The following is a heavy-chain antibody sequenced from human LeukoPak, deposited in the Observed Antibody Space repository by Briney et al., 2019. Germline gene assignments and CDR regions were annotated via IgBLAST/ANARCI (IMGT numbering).Heavy chain of an antibody. CDR1: GFTFSSYA. CDR3: AKYHKTTVAGRDFDC. CDR2: INSGGENI. V-gene: IGHV3-23*01. Sequence: PGGSLTLSCAASGFTFSSYAVTWVRQTPGKGLEWVSSINSGGENIDYADSVKGRFTISRDNSKSTLYLQMNSLRAEDTAVYYCAKYHKTTVAGRDFDCLVQRTLVSVSS. J-gene: IGHJ4*02. D-gene: IGHD6-19*01.